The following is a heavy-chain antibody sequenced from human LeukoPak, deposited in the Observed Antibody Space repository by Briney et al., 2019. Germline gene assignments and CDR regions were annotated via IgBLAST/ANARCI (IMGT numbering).Heavy chain of an antibody. J-gene: IGHJ4*02. V-gene: IGHV4-39*07. CDR3: ASVKLGYYYDTNGYFDS. CDR1: TDSISKSLYH. D-gene: IGHD3-22*01. CDR2: IYYQGNT. Sequence: SETLSLICTVSTDSISKSLYHWAWVRQPPGKGLEWIAEIYYQGNTYYNPSLSGRVTISVDTSKNQFSLQLNAVTAADTALYFCASVKLGYYYDTNGYFDSWGQGIPVTVSS.